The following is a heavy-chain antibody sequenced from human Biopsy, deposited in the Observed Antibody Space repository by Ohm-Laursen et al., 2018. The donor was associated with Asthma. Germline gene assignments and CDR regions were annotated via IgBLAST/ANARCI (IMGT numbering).Heavy chain of an antibody. CDR3: ARGGYYGDRRQHHGMDL. CDR2: INAGNGNT. D-gene: IGHD4-17*01. CDR1: GYTFISYA. V-gene: IGHV1-3*01. Sequence: ASVKVSCKASGYTFISYAIHWVRQAPGQRLEWMGWINAGNGNTKYSQKFQGRVTITRDTSASTAYMELSSLRSEDTAVYYCARGGYYGDRRQHHGMDLWGQGTTVTVSS. J-gene: IGHJ6*02.